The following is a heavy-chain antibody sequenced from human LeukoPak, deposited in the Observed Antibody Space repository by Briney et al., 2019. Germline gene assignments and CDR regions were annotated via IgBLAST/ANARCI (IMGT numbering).Heavy chain of an antibody. D-gene: IGHD3-10*01. CDR2: ISGSGGST. CDR1: GFTFSSYA. V-gene: IGHV3-23*01. J-gene: IGHJ4*02. CDR3: AKLWFGSPWVRQPLDY. Sequence: GGSLRLSCAASGFTFSSYAMSWVRQAPGKGLEWVSAISGSGGSTYYADSVKGRFTISRDNSKNTLYLQMNSLRAEDTAVYYCAKLWFGSPWVRQPLDYWGQGTLVTVSS.